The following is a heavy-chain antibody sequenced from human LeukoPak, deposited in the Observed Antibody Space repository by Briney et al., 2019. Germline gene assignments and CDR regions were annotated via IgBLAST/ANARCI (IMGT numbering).Heavy chain of an antibody. J-gene: IGHJ5*02. Sequence: GGSLRLSCAASGFTYSSCAMSWVRQAPGKGLEWVSTVRGSGGGTYYADSVKGRFTISRDNSKNTLYLQMNSLRAEDTAVYYCAREATAAGYNWFDPWGQGTLVTVSS. V-gene: IGHV3-23*01. CDR3: AREATAAGYNWFDP. CDR1: GFTYSSCA. D-gene: IGHD6-13*01. CDR2: VRGSGGGT.